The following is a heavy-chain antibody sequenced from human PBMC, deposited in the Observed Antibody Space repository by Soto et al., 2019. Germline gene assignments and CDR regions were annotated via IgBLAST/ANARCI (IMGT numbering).Heavy chain of an antibody. Sequence: SVTLSLTCNLAGGSLGGYYWRSLQQPAGKGLEWIGYVYYTGSTNYNPSLEGRATISVDSSKNQVSLNLRSVTAADSATYYCARRITYKYGMDGLGQGNSVT. CDR3: ARRITYKYGMDG. V-gene: IGHV4-59*01. CDR2: VYYTGST. CDR1: GGSLGGYY. D-gene: IGHD3-16*01. J-gene: IGHJ6*02.